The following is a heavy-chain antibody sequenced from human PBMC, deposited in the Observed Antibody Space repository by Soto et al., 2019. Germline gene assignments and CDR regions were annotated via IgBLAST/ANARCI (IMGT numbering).Heavy chain of an antibody. Sequence: PSETLSLTCAAPDVTISTYYWSWTRQPPGKGLEWIGYNYHSGTTNYNPSLKSRVTISVDTSKNQFSLRLTSVTAADTAIYYCVREAYIGYGHAIDPWGQGILVTVS. CDR2: NYHSGTT. V-gene: IGHV4-59*01. CDR1: DVTISTYY. CDR3: VREAYIGYGHAIDP. J-gene: IGHJ5*02. D-gene: IGHD5-12*01.